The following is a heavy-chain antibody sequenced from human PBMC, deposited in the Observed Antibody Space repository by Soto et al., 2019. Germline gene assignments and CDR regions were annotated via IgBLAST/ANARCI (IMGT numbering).Heavy chain of an antibody. J-gene: IGHJ4*02. CDR3: ARQAID. V-gene: IGHV4-59*08. CDR2: VYYSGST. Sequence: QVQLQESGPGLVKPSETLSLTCTVSGGSSRDYYWSWFRQAPGKGLDWIGYVYYSGSTNYNPSLQSRVTIPVDTSKNQFSLKLSSVTAADTAVYYCARQAIDWGQGTLVTVSS. CDR1: GGSSRDYY.